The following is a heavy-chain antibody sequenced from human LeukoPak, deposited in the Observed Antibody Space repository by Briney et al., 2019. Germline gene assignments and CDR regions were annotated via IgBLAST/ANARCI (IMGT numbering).Heavy chain of an antibody. Sequence: SETLSLTCAVYGGSFSGYYWSWIRQPPGKGLEWIGEINHSGSTNYNPSLKSRVTMSVDTSKNQFSLKLSSVTAADTAVYYCARGPGEQQLVYRIDYWGQGTLVTVSS. CDR1: GGSFSGYY. CDR2: INHSGST. D-gene: IGHD6-13*01. J-gene: IGHJ4*02. CDR3: ARGPGEQQLVYRIDY. V-gene: IGHV4-34*01.